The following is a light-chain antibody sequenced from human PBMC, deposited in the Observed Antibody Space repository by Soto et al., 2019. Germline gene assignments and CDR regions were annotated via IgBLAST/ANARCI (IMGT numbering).Light chain of an antibody. CDR3: QQYNNWPPYT. J-gene: IGKJ2*01. CDR2: GAS. CDR1: QNILDK. V-gene: IGKV3-15*01. Sequence: EIVMTQSPATLSASPGERATLSCRASQNILDKLVWYQQKPGQPPRLLIYGASTRATGIPARFSGSGSGTEFTLTITSLQSEDFAVYYCQQYNNWPPYTFGQGTKVEI.